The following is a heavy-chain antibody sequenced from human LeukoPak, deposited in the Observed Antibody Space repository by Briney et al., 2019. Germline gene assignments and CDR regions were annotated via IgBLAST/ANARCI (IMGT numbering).Heavy chain of an antibody. D-gene: IGHD2-8*01. J-gene: IGHJ5*02. CDR3: ARGQSGGYCTNGVCYMGWFDP. Sequence: SETLSLTCTVSGGSISSYYWSWSRQPPGRGLEWIGYIYYSGSTNYNPSLKSRVTISVDTSKNQFSLKLSSVTAADTAVYYCARGQSGGYCTNGVCYMGWFDPWGQGTLVTVSS. CDR1: GGSISSYY. V-gene: IGHV4-59*01. CDR2: IYYSGST.